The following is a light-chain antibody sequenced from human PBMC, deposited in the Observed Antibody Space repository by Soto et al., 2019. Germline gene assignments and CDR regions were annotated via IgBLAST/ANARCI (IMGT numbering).Light chain of an antibody. V-gene: IGLV2-14*01. J-gene: IGLJ2*01. CDR1: SSDVGGYDY. CDR3: SSHASSNTLV. CDR2: DVS. Sequence: QSALTQPASVSGSPGQSIAISCTGTSSDVGGYDYVSWYQQHPGKAPKLMIYDVSSRPSGVSNRFSGSKSGNTASLTISGLQAEDEADYYYSSHASSNTLVFGGGTQLTVL.